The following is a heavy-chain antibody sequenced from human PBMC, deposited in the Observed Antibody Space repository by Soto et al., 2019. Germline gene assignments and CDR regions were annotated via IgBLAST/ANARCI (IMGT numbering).Heavy chain of an antibody. J-gene: IGHJ4*02. CDR3: ARGLELRAY. Sequence: PGGSLRLSCAASVFTFSSYSMNLVRQAPGKGLEWCSSISSSSSYIYYADSVKGPFTISRDNPKNSLYLQMNSLRAEDTAVYYCARGLELRAYWGQGTLVTVSS. CDR1: VFTFSSYS. D-gene: IGHD1-7*01. V-gene: IGHV3-21*01. CDR2: ISSSSSYI.